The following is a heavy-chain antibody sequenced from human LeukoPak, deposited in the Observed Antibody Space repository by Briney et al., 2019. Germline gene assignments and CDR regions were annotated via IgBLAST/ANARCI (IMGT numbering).Heavy chain of an antibody. CDR3: ARTVKLELGAFDI. D-gene: IGHD1-7*01. CDR1: GFTFSSYG. Sequence: GGSLRLSCAASGFTFSSYGMSWVRQAPGKGLEWVSAISGSGGSTYYADSVKGRFTISRDNSKNTLYLQMNSLRAEDTALYYCARTVKLELGAFDIWGQGTMVTVSS. V-gene: IGHV3-23*01. CDR2: ISGSGGST. J-gene: IGHJ3*02.